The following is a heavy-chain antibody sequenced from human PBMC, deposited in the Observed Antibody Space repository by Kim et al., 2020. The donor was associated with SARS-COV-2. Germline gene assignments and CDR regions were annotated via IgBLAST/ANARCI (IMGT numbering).Heavy chain of an antibody. CDR2: ISYDGGNK. Sequence: GGSLRLSCGASGFTFSSYGIHWVRQAPGKGLEWVAFISYDGGNKYYADSVKGRFTISRDNSKNTLSLQMNSLRAEDTAVYYCAKGRAAVAGSPEFDYWGQGTLVTVSS. V-gene: IGHV3-30*18. D-gene: IGHD6-19*01. J-gene: IGHJ4*02. CDR1: GFTFSSYG. CDR3: AKGRAAVAGSPEFDY.